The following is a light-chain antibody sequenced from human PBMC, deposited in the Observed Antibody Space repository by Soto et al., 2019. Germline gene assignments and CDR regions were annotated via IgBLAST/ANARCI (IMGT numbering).Light chain of an antibody. J-gene: IGLJ1*01. CDR1: SSDVGGYNS. CDR3: SSYTSSRTYV. V-gene: IGLV2-14*01. CDR2: NVS. Sequence: QSVLTQPASVSGSPGQSITISCTGASSDVGGYNSVSWYQQHPGKAPKLMIYNVSNRPSGVSNRFSGSKSGNTASLTISGLQAEDEADYYCSSYTSSRTYVFGTGTKVT.